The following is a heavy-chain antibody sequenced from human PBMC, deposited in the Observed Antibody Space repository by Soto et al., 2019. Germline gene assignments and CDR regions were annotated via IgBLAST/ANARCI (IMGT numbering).Heavy chain of an antibody. CDR3: ARAATMVRGVIYYYYYMDV. V-gene: IGHV1-69*02. J-gene: IGHJ6*03. CDR1: GGTFSSYT. CDR2: IIPILGIA. Sequence: QVQLAQSGAEVKKPGSSVKVSCKASGGTFSSYTISWVRQAPGQGLEWMGRIIPILGIANYAQKFQGRVTITADKSTSTAYMELSSLRSEDTAVYYCARAATMVRGVIYYYYYMDVWGKGTTVTVSS. D-gene: IGHD3-10*01.